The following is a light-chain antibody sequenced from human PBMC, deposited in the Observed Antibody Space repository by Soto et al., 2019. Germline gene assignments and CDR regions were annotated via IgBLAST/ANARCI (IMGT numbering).Light chain of an antibody. CDR3: QQSYSPPPIT. V-gene: IGKV1-39*01. CDR1: KTISNY. Sequence: DIQMTQSPSSLSASVGDRFTVTCRASKTISNYLNWYQKKPGKAPQLLIYAASTLQRGVPSRFSGSGSGTDFTLTIGSLQPEDSATYYCQQSYSPPPITFGQGTRLETK. CDR2: AAS. J-gene: IGKJ5*01.